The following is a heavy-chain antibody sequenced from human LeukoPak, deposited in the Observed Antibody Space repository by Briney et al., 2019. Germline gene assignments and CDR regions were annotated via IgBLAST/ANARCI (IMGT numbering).Heavy chain of an antibody. J-gene: IGHJ3*02. CDR1: GFTFSTYA. D-gene: IGHD2-2*01. CDR2: ISSDGSNK. V-gene: IGHV3-30-3*01. CDR3: AKDMGVWCSSTSCDAFDI. Sequence: GRSLRLSCAASGFTFSTYAVHWVRQAPGKGLEWVAVISSDGSNKYYADSVKGRFTISRDDSKNTLYLQMNSLRAEDTAVYYCAKDMGVWCSSTSCDAFDIWGQGTMVTVSS.